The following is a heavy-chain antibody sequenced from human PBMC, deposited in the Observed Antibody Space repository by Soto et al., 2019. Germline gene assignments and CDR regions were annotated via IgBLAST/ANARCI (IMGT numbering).Heavy chain of an antibody. D-gene: IGHD4-17*01. Sequence: SETLSLTCAVYGGSFSGYYWSWIRQPPGKGLEWIGEINHSGSTNYNPSLKSRVTISVDTSKNQFSLKLSSVTAADTAVYYCARDTTVTNWGQGTLVTVSS. J-gene: IGHJ4*02. CDR2: INHSGST. V-gene: IGHV4-34*01. CDR1: GGSFSGYY. CDR3: ARDTTVTN.